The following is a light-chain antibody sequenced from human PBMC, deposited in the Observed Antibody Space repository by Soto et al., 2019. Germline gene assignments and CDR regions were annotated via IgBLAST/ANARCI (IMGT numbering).Light chain of an antibody. CDR3: QQTHSLPLS. J-gene: IGKJ3*01. Sequence: IQMTQYPSSVSASVGDRVTMTGRASTGVCVWLAWYQQKPGKVPKLLIYATSSLHSGVPSRFRGSGSGTDFTLSISSLQTEAFATYSCQQTHSLPLSFGPGTKVDIK. V-gene: IGKV1-12*01. CDR2: ATS. CDR1: TGVCVW.